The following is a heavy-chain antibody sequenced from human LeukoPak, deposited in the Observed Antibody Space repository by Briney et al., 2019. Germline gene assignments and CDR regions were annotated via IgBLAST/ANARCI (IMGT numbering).Heavy chain of an antibody. D-gene: IGHD6-19*01. CDR3: AASIAVAGTFDY. CDR2: INPSGGST. V-gene: IGHV1-46*01. Sequence: ASVKVSCKASGFSFTSHYIHWVRQAPGQGLEWMGMINPSGGSTTYAQTFQGRVTITRDTSASTAYMELSSLRSEDMAVYYCAASIAVAGTFDYWGQGTLVTVSS. J-gene: IGHJ4*02. CDR1: GFSFTSHY.